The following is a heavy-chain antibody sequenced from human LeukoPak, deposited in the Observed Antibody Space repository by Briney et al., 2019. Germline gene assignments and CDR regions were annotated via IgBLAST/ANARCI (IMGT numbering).Heavy chain of an antibody. D-gene: IGHD4-23*01. J-gene: IGHJ4*02. CDR3: ARAGVTPDNTFAY. CDR2: INPNSGGT. V-gene: IGHV1-2*02. CDR1: GYSFIDYY. Sequence: ASVKVSCKTSGYSFIDYYIHWVRQAPGQGLEWMGWINPNSGGTNYAQKFQGRVTMTRDTSISTAYMELSRLRSDDTAVYYCARAGVTPDNTFAYWGQGTLVTVSS.